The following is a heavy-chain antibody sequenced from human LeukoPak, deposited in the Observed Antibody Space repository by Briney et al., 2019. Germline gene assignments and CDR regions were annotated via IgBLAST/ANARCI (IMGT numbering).Heavy chain of an antibody. Sequence: SETLSLTCAVYGGSFSGYYWSWIRQPPGKGLEWIGEINHSGSTNYNPSLKSRVTISVDTSKNQFSLKLSSVTAADTAVYYCASGSSRTCMDVWGQGTTVTVSS. CDR1: GGSFSGYY. J-gene: IGHJ6*02. CDR2: INHSGST. CDR3: ASGSSRTCMDV. V-gene: IGHV4-34*01. D-gene: IGHD1-14*01.